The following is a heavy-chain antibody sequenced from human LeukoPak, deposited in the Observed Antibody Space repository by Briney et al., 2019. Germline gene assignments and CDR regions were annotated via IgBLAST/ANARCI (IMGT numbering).Heavy chain of an antibody. Sequence: GGSLRLSCAASGFTFSSYCMTWVRQAPGKGLEWVSYISGNSSTIYYADSVKGRFTISRDNSKNTLYLQMNSLRAEDTAVYYCAKDPRRVAAGAFDIWGQGTMVTVSS. CDR1: GFTFSSYC. J-gene: IGHJ3*02. D-gene: IGHD6-25*01. CDR3: AKDPRRVAAGAFDI. V-gene: IGHV3-48*01. CDR2: ISGNSSTI.